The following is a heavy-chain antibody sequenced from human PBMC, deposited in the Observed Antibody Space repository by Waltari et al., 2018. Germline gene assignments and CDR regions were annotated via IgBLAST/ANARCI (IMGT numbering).Heavy chain of an antibody. CDR2: INHAGNI. CDR1: GGSFYVYY. Sequence: VQLHQWGAGLLKPSETLSLTCGLQGGSFYVYYWSWVRQSPGKGLEWIGEINHAGNINYNPSRKSRVTISIDPSKNQFSLKVKSVIAADTAVYYCARISGLDFATPIWAQGTVVTVSS. J-gene: IGHJ3*02. D-gene: IGHD5-12*01. CDR3: ARISGLDFATPI. V-gene: IGHV4-34*01.